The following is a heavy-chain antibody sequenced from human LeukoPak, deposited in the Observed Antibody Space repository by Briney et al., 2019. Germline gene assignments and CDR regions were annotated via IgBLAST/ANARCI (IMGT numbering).Heavy chain of an antibody. D-gene: IGHD3-3*01. CDR2: IKSKTDGGTT. J-gene: IGHJ6*03. CDR3: TTLDFWSGTPYYYYYMDV. CDR1: GFTFSNAW. V-gene: IGHV3-15*01. Sequence: GSLRLSCAASGFTFSNAWMSWVRQAPGKGLEWVGRIKSKTDGGTTDYAAPVKGRFTISRDDSKSTLYLQMNSLKTEDTAVYYCTTLDFWSGTPYYYYYMDVWGKGTTVTVSS.